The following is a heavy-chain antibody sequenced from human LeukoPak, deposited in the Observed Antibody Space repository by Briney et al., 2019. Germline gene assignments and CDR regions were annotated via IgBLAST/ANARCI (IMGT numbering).Heavy chain of an antibody. Sequence: GASVKVSCKASGYTFTNYYIHWVRQAPGQGLEWMGWINPNSGGTNYAQKFQGRVTMTRDTSISTAYMELSRLRSDDTAVYYCARELRTGSLENYYYMDVWGKGTTVTISS. CDR1: GYTFTNYY. CDR3: ARELRTGSLENYYYMDV. D-gene: IGHD3/OR15-3a*01. V-gene: IGHV1-2*02. J-gene: IGHJ6*03. CDR2: INPNSGGT.